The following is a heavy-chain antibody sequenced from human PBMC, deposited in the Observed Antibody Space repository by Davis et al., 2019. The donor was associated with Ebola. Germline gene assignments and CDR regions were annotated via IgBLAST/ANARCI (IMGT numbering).Heavy chain of an antibody. J-gene: IGHJ4*02. CDR1: GFTFSSYA. D-gene: IGHD3-10*01. CDR3: AREGLIWLYFDY. V-gene: IGHV3-30-3*01. Sequence: PGGSLRLSCAASGFTFSSYAMHWVRQAPGKGLEWVAVISYDGSNKYYADSVKGRFTISRDNSKNTLYLQMNSLRAEDTAVYYCAREGLIWLYFDYWGQGTLVTVSS. CDR2: ISYDGSNK.